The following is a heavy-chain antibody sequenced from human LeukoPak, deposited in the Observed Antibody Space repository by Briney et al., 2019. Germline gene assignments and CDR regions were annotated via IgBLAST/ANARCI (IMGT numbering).Heavy chain of an antibody. V-gene: IGHV3-23*01. CDR2: ISGSGGST. J-gene: IGHJ5*02. D-gene: IGHD3-3*01. CDR1: GFTFSSYA. Sequence: LTGGSLRLSCAASGFTFSSYAMSWVRQAPGKGLEWVSAISGSGGSTYYADSVKGRFTISRDNSKNTLYLQMNSLRAEDTAVYYCAKGRYYDFWSGYYADNWFDPWGQGTLVTVSS. CDR3: AKGRYYDFWSGYYADNWFDP.